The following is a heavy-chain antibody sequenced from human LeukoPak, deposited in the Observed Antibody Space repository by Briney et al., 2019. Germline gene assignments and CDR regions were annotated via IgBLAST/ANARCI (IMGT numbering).Heavy chain of an antibody. CDR1: GYTFTSYG. CDR2: ISAYNGNT. V-gene: IGHV1-18*01. J-gene: IGHJ4*02. D-gene: IGHD5-18*01. Sequence: ASVKVSCKASGYTFTSYGISWVRQAPGQGLEWMGWISAYNGNTNYAQKLQGRVTMTTDTSTSTAYMELRSLRSDDTAVYYCARVSGDLWIQLWRTHHLDYWGREPWSPSPQ. CDR3: ARVSGDLWIQLWRTHHLDY.